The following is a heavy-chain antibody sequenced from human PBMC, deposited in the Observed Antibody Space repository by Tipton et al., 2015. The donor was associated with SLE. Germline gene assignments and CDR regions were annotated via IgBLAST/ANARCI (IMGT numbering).Heavy chain of an antibody. V-gene: IGHV4-59*01. D-gene: IGHD6-13*01. CDR1: GGSINSYY. CDR2: IYYSGST. Sequence: TLSLTCTVSGGSINSYYWSWIRQPPGKGLEWIGYIYYSGSTNYNPSLKSRITISVDTSKNQFSLKLSSVTAADTAVYYCAREGGSSWYWYFDLWGRGTLVTVSS. CDR3: AREGGSSWYWYFDL. J-gene: IGHJ2*01.